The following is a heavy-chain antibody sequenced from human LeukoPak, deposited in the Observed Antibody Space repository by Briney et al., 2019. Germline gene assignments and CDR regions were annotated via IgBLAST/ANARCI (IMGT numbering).Heavy chain of an antibody. V-gene: IGHV3-23*01. CDR2: ISGSGGST. CDR1: GFTFSSYA. D-gene: IGHD1-26*01. J-gene: IGHJ4*02. CDR3: AEGMGATKVSPIDY. Sequence: PGGSLRLSCAASGFTFSSYAMSWVRQAPGKGLEWVSAISGSGGSTYYADSVKGRFTISRDNSKNTLYLQMNSLRAEDTAVYYCAEGMGATKVSPIDYWGQGTLVTVSS.